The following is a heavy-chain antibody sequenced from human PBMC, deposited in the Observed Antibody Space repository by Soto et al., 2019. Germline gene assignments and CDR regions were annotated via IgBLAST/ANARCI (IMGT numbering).Heavy chain of an antibody. CDR2: ISSSGSTM. J-gene: IGHJ4*02. Sequence: QVQLVESGGGLVKPGGSLRLSCAASGFTFSDYYMTWIRQAPGKGLEWVSYISSSGSTMDYIDSVKGRFTISRDNAKNSRYLPMDSLRVEDTAVYYCARDVFDMLTGWLSDQWGQGTVVTVSS. CDR1: GFTFSDYY. CDR3: ARDVFDMLTGWLSDQ. V-gene: IGHV3-11*01. D-gene: IGHD3-9*01.